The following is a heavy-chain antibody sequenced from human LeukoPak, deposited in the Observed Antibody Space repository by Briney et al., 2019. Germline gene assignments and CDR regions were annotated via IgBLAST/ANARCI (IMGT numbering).Heavy chain of an antibody. CDR3: ARLAHYGMDV. Sequence: PSETLSLTCAVYGGSFSGYYWSWIRQPPGKGLEWIGEINHSGSTNYNPSLKSRVTISVDTSKNQFSLKLSSVTVADTAVYYCARLAHYGMDVWGQGTTVTVSS. J-gene: IGHJ6*02. CDR2: INHSGST. D-gene: IGHD6-13*01. V-gene: IGHV4-34*01. CDR1: GGSFSGYY.